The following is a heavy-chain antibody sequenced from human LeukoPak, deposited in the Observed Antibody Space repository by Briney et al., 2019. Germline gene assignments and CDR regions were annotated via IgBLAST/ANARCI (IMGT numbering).Heavy chain of an antibody. D-gene: IGHD1-26*01. CDR1: GGSISSSSYY. CDR2: IYYSGST. Sequence: SETLSLTCNVSGGSISSSSYYWGWIRQPPGKGLEWIGSIYYSGSTYYNPSLKSRVTISIDTSKNQFSLKLSSVTAADTAVYYCARIRSRKWGFDYWGQGTLVTVSS. J-gene: IGHJ4*02. V-gene: IGHV4-39*07. CDR3: ARIRSRKWGFDY.